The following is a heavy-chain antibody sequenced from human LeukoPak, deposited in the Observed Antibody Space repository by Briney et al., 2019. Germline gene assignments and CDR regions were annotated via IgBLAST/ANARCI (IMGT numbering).Heavy chain of an antibody. CDR3: ASSLIYSGSYYGYFQH. CDR2: IIPIFGTA. V-gene: IGHV1-69*05. Sequence: EASVKVSCKASGGTFTSYAISWVRQAPGQGLEWMGGIIPIFGTANYAQKFQGRVTITTDESTSTAYMELSSLRSEDTAVYYCASSLIYSGSYYGYFQHWGQGTLVTVSS. J-gene: IGHJ1*01. D-gene: IGHD1-26*01. CDR1: GGTFTSYA.